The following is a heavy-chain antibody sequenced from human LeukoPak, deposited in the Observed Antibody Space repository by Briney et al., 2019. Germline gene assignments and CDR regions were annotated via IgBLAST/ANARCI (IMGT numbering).Heavy chain of an antibody. D-gene: IGHD2-2*01. J-gene: IGHJ4*02. CDR3: ARHSVVVPPAIDY. Sequence: SETLSLTCTVSGGSISSSSYYGGWIRQPPGKGLELVGSIYYSWSTYYNPSLKSRVTISVDTSNNQFSLPLSPVPAADTPVYYCARHSVVVPPAIDYWGQGTLVTVSS. V-gene: IGHV4-39*01. CDR1: GGSISSSSYY. CDR2: IYYSWST.